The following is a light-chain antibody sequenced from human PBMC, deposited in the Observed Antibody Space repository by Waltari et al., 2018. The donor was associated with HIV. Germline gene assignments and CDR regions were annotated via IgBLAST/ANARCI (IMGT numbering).Light chain of an antibody. J-gene: IGLJ1*01. V-gene: IGLV2-11*01. CDR2: DVT. CDR1: SSDFGDYDH. Sequence: QSALTQPPSASGPPGHSVTIYCNGTSSDFGDYDHVSWYQHHAGEAPKFLIYDVTKRPPGVPDRFSGSKSVNTASLTISGLRAEDEADYYCCSYPGTNTYVFGTGTQVTVL. CDR3: CSYPGTNTYV.